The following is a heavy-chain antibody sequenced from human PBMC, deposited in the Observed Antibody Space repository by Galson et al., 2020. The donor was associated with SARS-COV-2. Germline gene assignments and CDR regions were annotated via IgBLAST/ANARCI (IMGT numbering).Heavy chain of an antibody. CDR1: NFALNTDYY. V-gene: IGHV4-38-2*02. CDR2: IYYSGGT. Sequence: SETLSLPCTVPNFALNTDYYWGWIRQPPGKGLEWLGNIYYSGGTFYNPSLKSRVTMSVDTSTNQFSLKLTSVTAADTAVYYCGRTYSSDYYELWDSWGQGTLVTVSS. D-gene: IGHD6-25*01. J-gene: IGHJ4*02. CDR3: GRTYSSDYYELWDS.